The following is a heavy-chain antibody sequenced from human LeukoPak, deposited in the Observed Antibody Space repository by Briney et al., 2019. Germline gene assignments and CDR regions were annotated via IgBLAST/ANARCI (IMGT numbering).Heavy chain of an antibody. CDR1: GFTLSSNA. J-gene: IGHJ4*02. CDR2: ISGSGGST. Sequence: SGGSLRLSCAASGFTLSSNAMNWVRQAPGKGLEWVSGISGSGGSTYYADSVKGRFTISRDKSKNTLYLLMISLRAEDTAVYYCARINWEIDFWSGYSYYFDYWGQGTLVTVSS. CDR3: ARINWEIDFWSGYSYYFDY. V-gene: IGHV3-23*01. D-gene: IGHD3-3*01.